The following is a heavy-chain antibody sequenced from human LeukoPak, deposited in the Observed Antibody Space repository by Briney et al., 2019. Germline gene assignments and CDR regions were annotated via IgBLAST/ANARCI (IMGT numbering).Heavy chain of an antibody. CDR1: GYTFTSYD. D-gene: IGHD3-10*01. CDR3: ARGTEIMVRGVIIPYYYYGMDV. V-gene: IGHV1-8*01. Sequence: PAASVTVSCKASGYTFTSYDINWVRQAPGQGLEWMGWMNPNSGNTGYAQKFQGRVTMTRNTSISTAYMELSSLRSEDTAVYYCARGTEIMVRGVIIPYYYYGMDVWGQGTTVTVSS. CDR2: MNPNSGNT. J-gene: IGHJ6*02.